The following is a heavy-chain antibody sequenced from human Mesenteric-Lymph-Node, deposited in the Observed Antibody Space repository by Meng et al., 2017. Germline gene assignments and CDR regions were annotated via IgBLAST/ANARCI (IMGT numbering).Heavy chain of an antibody. V-gene: IGHV4-59*01. CDR2: IYYSGST. CDR1: GGSISSYY. D-gene: IGHD6-19*01. J-gene: IGHJ4*02. CDR3: ARRGPVAGLCYFDY. Sequence: ETLSLTCTVSGGSISSYYWSWIRQPPGKGLEWIGYIYYSGSTNYNPSLKSRVTISVDTSKNQFSLKLSSVTAADTAVYYCARRGPVAGLCYFDYWGQGTLVTVSS.